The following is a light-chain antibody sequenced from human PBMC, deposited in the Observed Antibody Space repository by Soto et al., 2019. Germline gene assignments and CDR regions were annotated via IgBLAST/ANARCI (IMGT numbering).Light chain of an antibody. Sequence: QYALTQPRSVSGSPGQSVTISCTGTSSDVGGYNYVSWYQQHPGKAPKVMIYDVSERPSGVPDRFSGSKSGNTASLTISGLHAEDGDDYYCCSYAGSPRYVLGAGTKHTVL. CDR3: CSYAGSPRYV. J-gene: IGLJ1*01. V-gene: IGLV2-11*01. CDR2: DVS. CDR1: SSDVGGYNY.